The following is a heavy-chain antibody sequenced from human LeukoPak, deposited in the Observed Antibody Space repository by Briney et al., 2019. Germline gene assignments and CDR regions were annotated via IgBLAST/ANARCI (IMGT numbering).Heavy chain of an antibody. Sequence: GESLKIPCKGSGYSFTSYWIGWVRQMPGKGLEWMGIIYPGDSDTRYSPSFQGQVTISADNSINTAYLQWSSLKASDTAMYYCARTYYYGSGSYYNLYYFDYWGQGTLVTVSS. V-gene: IGHV5-51*01. J-gene: IGHJ4*02. D-gene: IGHD3-10*01. CDR3: ARTYYYGSGSYYNLYYFDY. CDR2: IYPGDSDT. CDR1: GYSFTSYW.